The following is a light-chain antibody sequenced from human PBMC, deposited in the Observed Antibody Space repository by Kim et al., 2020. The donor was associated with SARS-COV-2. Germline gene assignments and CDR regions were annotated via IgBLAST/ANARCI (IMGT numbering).Light chain of an antibody. Sequence: QPVLTQSPSASASLGASVKLTCTLNSGHSGYAIAWHQQQPKKGPRYLMKIDSDGSHTKGDGIPDRFPGSSSGAERYLSISSLQSEDEADYYCQSWGTGLWVFGGGTQLTVL. CDR3: QSWGTGLWV. V-gene: IGLV4-69*01. J-gene: IGLJ3*02. CDR1: SGHSGYA. CDR2: IDSDGSH.